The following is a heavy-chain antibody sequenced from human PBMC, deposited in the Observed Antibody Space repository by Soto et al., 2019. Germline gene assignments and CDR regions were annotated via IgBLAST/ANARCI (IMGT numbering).Heavy chain of an antibody. Sequence: QVQLVESGGGVVQPGTSLRLSCGASGFSFSSYAMNWVRQAPGKGLEWVAVISHDGSNTYYGDSVKGRFTISRDNSENTLFLQMNSPRAEDTAVYYCAKPYYGAGSYYTDAFDVWGQGTSVTVSS. CDR2: ISHDGSNT. CDR3: AKPYYGAGSYYTDAFDV. CDR1: GFSFSSYA. J-gene: IGHJ3*01. D-gene: IGHD3-10*01. V-gene: IGHV3-30*18.